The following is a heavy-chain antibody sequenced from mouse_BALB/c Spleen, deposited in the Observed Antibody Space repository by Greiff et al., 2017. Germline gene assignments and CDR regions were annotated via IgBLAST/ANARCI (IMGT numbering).Heavy chain of an antibody. CDR1: GFTFSSYA. CDR3: AREEGFAY. V-gene: IGHV5-6-5*01. Sequence: EVHLVESGGGLVKPGGSLKLSCAASGFTFSSYAMSWVRQTPEKRLEWVASISSGGSTYYPDSVKGRFTISRDNARNILYLQMSSLRSEDTAMYYCAREEGFAYWGQGTLVTVPA. CDR2: ISSGGST. J-gene: IGHJ3*01.